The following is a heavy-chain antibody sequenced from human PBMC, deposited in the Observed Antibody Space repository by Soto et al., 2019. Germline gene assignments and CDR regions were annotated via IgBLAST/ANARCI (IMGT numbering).Heavy chain of an antibody. CDR3: AKGDILTS. D-gene: IGHD3-9*01. CDR2: VFYGGMS. CDR1: GGSMSNYY. J-gene: IGHJ4*02. Sequence: QVRLQESGPGLLKPSETLSLTCTVSGGSMSNYYWNWIRQPPGKGLEWIGYVFYGGMSDYNPSLEGRATISADMSKNEFSLRLTYVTAADTAVYYCAKGDILTSWGQGTLVTVSS. V-gene: IGHV4-59*01.